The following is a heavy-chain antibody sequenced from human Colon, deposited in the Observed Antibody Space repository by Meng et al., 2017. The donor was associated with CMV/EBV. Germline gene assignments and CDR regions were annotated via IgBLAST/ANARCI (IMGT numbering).Heavy chain of an antibody. CDR1: GGCFSRSY. V-gene: IGHV4-34*01. J-gene: IGHJ4*02. D-gene: IGHD3-10*01. Sequence: HGHPQHGGCGLLYPAGTRTVTCVVYGGCFSRSYWSAIIQHQGEWLEQIGEISHRGSTNYNPALKSRVTISVDTSKNPFSLKLSSMTAADTAVYYCARGLYGSGRHQINYWGQGTLVTVSS. CDR2: ISHRGST. CDR3: ARGLYGSGRHQINY.